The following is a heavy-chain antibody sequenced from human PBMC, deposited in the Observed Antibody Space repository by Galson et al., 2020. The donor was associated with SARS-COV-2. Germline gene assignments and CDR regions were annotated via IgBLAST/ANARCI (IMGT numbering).Heavy chain of an antibody. CDR3: ARGTHSLRSTVTTYYYYYMDV. V-gene: IGHV3-13*01. J-gene: IGHJ6*03. D-gene: IGHD4-17*01. Sequence: GESLKISCAASGFTFSSYDMHWVRQATGKGLEWVSAIGTAGDTYYPGSVKGRFTISRENAKNSLYLQMNSLRAGDTAVYYCARGTHSLRSTVTTYYYYYMDVWGKGTTVTVSS. CDR1: GFTFSSYD. CDR2: IGTAGDT.